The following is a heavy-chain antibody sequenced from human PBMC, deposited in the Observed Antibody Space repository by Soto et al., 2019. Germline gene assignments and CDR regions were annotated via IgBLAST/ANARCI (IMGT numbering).Heavy chain of an antibody. V-gene: IGHV1-69*06. J-gene: IGHJ6*01. D-gene: IGHD5-12*01. CDR3: ARDREGEDGYHSDGYYYYGMDV. CDR1: GGTFSSYA. Sequence: QVQLVQSGAEVKKPGSSVKVSCKASGGTFSSYAISWVRQAPGQGLEWMGGIIPIFGTANYAQKFQGRVTNTADKSTSTAYKELISLRSEDTAVYYCARDREGEDGYHSDGYYYYGMDVWGQGTTVTVSS. CDR2: IIPIFGTA.